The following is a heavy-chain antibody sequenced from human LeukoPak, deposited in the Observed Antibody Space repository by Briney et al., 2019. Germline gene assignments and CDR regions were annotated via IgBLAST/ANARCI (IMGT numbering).Heavy chain of an antibody. D-gene: IGHD3-10*01. CDR2: INPNSGGT. CDR1: GYTFTGYY. J-gene: IGHJ5*02. Sequence: ASVKVSCKTSGYTFTGYYMHWVRQAAGQGREWMGWINPNSGGTNYAQKFQGRVTMTRDTSTSTAYMELSRLRSDDTAVYYCATPYYYGSGSYYNPLPFDPWGQGTLVTVSS. V-gene: IGHV1-2*02. CDR3: ATPYYYGSGSYYNPLPFDP.